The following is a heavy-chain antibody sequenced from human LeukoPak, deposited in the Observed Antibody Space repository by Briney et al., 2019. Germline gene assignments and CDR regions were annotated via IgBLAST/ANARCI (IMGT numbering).Heavy chain of an antibody. CDR1: DASITNVNYY. CDR2: VYYSGIT. D-gene: IGHD3-9*01. V-gene: IGHV4-39*01. CDR3: AKGGDWDYDYYMDV. Sequence: SETLSLTCTVSDASITNVNYYWGWIRQPPGKGLEWIASVYYSGITYYSPFLRGRFTISVETSKSQFSLRLTSVTAADTVIYFCAKGGDWDYDYYMDVWGKGTTVTVSS. J-gene: IGHJ6*03.